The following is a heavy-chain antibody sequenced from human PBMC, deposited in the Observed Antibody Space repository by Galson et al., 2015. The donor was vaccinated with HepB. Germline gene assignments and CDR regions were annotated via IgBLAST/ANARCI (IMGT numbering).Heavy chain of an antibody. J-gene: IGHJ3*02. D-gene: IGHD3-22*01. Sequence: SVKVSCKASGSTFTDYYFHWVRQAPGQGLEWMGWINPNSGGTKYAQKFQGRVTMTRDTSISTAYMELRSPTSDDTAVYFCARAYSSGSYYGAFDIWGQGTLVTVSS. CDR2: INPNSGGT. CDR3: ARAYSSGSYYGAFDI. CDR1: GSTFTDYY. V-gene: IGHV1-2*02.